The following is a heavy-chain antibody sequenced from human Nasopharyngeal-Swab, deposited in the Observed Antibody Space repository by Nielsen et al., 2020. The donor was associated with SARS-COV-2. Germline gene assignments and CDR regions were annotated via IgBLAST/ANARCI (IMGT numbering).Heavy chain of an antibody. V-gene: IGHV3-74*01. D-gene: IGHD2-15*01. CDR2: IKNDGSGT. Sequence: GGSLRLSCVATGFTFSIYWIHWVRQVPGKGLAWVSRIKNDGSGTVYADSVEGRFTISRDNAKNTLYLQMNSLRVEDTAVYFCARDFGYCRGGACTYFGMDVWGQGTTVTASS. CDR1: GFTFSIYW. CDR3: ARDFGYCRGGACTYFGMDV. J-gene: IGHJ6*02.